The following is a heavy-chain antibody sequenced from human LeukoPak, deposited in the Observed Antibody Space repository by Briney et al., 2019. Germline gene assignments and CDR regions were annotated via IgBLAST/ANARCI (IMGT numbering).Heavy chain of an antibody. CDR1: GFTFSSYG. Sequence: GGSLRLSCAASGFTFSSYGMHWVRQAPGKGLEWVAFIRYDGSNKYYADSVKGRFTISRDNSKNTLYLQMNSLRAEDTAVYYCARIRYDSASWYFDYWGQGTLVTVSS. D-gene: IGHD5-12*01. CDR3: ARIRYDSASWYFDY. V-gene: IGHV3-30*02. J-gene: IGHJ4*02. CDR2: IRYDGSNK.